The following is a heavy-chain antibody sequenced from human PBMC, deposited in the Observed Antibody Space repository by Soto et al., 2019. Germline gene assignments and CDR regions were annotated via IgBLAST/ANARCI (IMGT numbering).Heavy chain of an antibody. V-gene: IGHV1-69*01. CDR3: ARDDGWNYRYYDMEV. D-gene: IGHD1-7*01. CDR1: GDTFSSYS. J-gene: IGHJ6*02. Sequence: QVQLVQSGAEVKKPGSSVKVSCKASGDTFSSYSITWVRQAPGQGLEWMGGIIPVFGSANYAQKFQGRVTITADESTRTAYRELNSLRSQDTAVYFCARDDGWNYRYYDMEVWGPGTTVTVSS. CDR2: IIPVFGSA.